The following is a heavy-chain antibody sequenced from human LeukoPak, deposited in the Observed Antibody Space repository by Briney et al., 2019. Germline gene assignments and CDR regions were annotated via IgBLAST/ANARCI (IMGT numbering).Heavy chain of an antibody. V-gene: IGHV3-11*05. CDR2: ISGSTSYT. CDR3: ARVAYTSSWYLFDY. CDR1: GFTFSNYY. D-gene: IGHD6-13*01. J-gene: IGHJ4*02. Sequence: GGSLRLSCAASGFTFSNYYMTWIRQARGKGLEWVSYISGSTSYTNYADSVKGRFTISRDNAKNSLYLQMNSLRAEDTALYYCARVAYTSSWYLFDYWGQGTLVTVSS.